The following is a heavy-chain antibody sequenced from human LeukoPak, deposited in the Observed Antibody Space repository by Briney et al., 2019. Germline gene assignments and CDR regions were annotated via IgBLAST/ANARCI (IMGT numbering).Heavy chain of an antibody. CDR1: GGSISSGGCC. CDR2: IYHSGST. V-gene: IGHV4-30-2*01. CDR3: ARGVGYSNYFDC. D-gene: IGHD5-24*01. J-gene: IGHJ4*02. Sequence: TLSLTCAVSGGSISSGGCCWSWIRQPPGEGLEWIGYIYHSGSTYYNPSLKSRVTISVDRSKNQFSLKLSAVTAADTAVYYCARGVGYSNYFDCWVQGTLVTVSS.